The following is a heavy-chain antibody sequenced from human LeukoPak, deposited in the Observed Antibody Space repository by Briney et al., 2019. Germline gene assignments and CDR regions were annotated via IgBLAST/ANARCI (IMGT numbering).Heavy chain of an antibody. CDR2: IYYSGIT. D-gene: IGHD3-9*01. CDR3: ASRLPQLRYFDWLSY. Sequence: PSQTLSLTCTVSGGSISSGSYYWSWIRQPAGKGLEWIGRIYYSGITNYNSSLKSRVTISRDTSKNQFSLKLRSVTAADTAVYYCASRLPQLRYFDWLSYWGQGTLVTVSS. CDR1: GGSISSGSYY. V-gene: IGHV4-61*02. J-gene: IGHJ4*02.